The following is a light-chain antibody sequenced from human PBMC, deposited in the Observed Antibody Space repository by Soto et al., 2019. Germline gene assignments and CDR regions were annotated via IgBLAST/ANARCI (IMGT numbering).Light chain of an antibody. J-gene: IGLJ1*01. V-gene: IGLV2-14*01. CDR3: NSYTTSNTRQIV. CDR2: DVS. Sequence: QSVLTQPASVSGSPGQSITISCTGTSSDVGGYNYVSWYQQHPGKAPKFMIYDVSNRPSGVSTRFSGSKSGNTASLTISGLQAEDEADYYCNSYTTSNTRQIVFGTGTKVXVL. CDR1: SSDVGGYNY.